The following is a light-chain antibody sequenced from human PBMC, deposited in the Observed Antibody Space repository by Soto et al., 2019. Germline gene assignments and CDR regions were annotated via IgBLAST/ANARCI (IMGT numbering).Light chain of an antibody. V-gene: IGLV2-8*01. Sequence: QSALTQPPSASGSPGQSVTISCTGTSSDVGGYNYVSWYQQYPGRAPKLMIYEVTKRPSGVPDRFSGSKSGNTASLTVSGLQAEDEADYYGSSYAASNNFYFVFGGGTKVPS. CDR3: SSYAASNNFYFV. CDR1: SSDVGGYNY. CDR2: EVT. J-gene: IGLJ3*02.